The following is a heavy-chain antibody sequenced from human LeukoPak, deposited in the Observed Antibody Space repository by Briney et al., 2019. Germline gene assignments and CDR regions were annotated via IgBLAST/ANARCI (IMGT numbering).Heavy chain of an antibody. CDR2: INSDGSST. J-gene: IGHJ4*02. V-gene: IGHV3-74*01. Sequence: GGSLRLSCAASGFTFDDYGMSWVRQAPGKGLVWVSRINSDGSSTSYADSVKGRFTISRDNAKNTLYLQMNSLRAEDTAVYYCAREGYVWGSYRYTYYFDYWGQGTLVTVSS. CDR1: GFTFDDYG. CDR3: AREGYVWGSYRYTYYFDY. D-gene: IGHD3-16*02.